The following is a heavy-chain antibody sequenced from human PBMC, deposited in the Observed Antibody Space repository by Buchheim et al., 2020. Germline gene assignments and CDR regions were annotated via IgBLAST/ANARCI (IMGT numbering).Heavy chain of an antibody. Sequence: EVQLVESGGGLVQPGGSLRLSCAASGFTFSRYWMSWVRQAPGKRLDWVANIKQDGRGEYYVDSVKGRFTISRDNAETSLYLQMNNLRVEDTAVYYCVRAMEEGGIRYFFDSWGQGTL. V-gene: IGHV3-7*01. CDR3: VRAMEEGGIRYFFDS. J-gene: IGHJ4*02. CDR1: GFTFSRYW. CDR2: IKQDGRGE. D-gene: IGHD3-9*01.